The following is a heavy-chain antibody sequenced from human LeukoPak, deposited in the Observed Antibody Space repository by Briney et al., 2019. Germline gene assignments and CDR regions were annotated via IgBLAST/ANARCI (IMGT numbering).Heavy chain of an antibody. V-gene: IGHV1-69*05. D-gene: IGHD5-18*01. Sequence: VASVKVSCKASGGTFSSYAISWGRQAPGQGLEWMGGIIPIFGTANYAQKFQGRVTITTDESTSTAYMELSSLRSEDTAVYYCARHVIPVDTAMVKGIYYYYYYMDVWGKGTTVTVSS. CDR3: ARHVIPVDTAMVKGIYYYYYYMDV. CDR2: IIPIFGTA. J-gene: IGHJ6*03. CDR1: GGTFSSYA.